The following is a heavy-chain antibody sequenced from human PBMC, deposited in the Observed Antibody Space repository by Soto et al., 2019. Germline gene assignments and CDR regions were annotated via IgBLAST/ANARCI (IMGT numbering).Heavy chain of an antibody. CDR2: ISYGGSNK. D-gene: IGHD2-2*01. V-gene: IGHV3-30*18. Sequence: QVQLVESGGGVVQPGRSLRLSCAASGFTFSSYGMHWVRQAPGKGLEWVAVISYGGSNKYYADSVKGQFTISRDNSKNTLYLQMNNLRAEDTAVYYCAKDNCISTSCYRLYNWFDSWGQGTLVTVSS. J-gene: IGHJ5*01. CDR3: AKDNCISTSCYRLYNWFDS. CDR1: GFTFSSYG.